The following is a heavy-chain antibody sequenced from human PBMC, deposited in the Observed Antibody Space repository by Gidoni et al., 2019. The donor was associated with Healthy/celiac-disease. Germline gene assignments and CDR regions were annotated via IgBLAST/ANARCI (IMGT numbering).Heavy chain of an antibody. CDR1: GGTFSRYA. V-gene: IGHV1-69*06. D-gene: IGHD1-26*01. Sequence: QVQLVQSGAEVKKPGSSVKISCKASGGTFSRYAISWVRQAPGQGLEWMGGIIPIFGTANYAQKFQGRVTITAHKSTSTAYMELSSLRSEDTAVYYCAREGEWELLNFDYWGQGTLVTVSS. CDR3: AREGEWELLNFDY. J-gene: IGHJ4*02. CDR2: IIPIFGTA.